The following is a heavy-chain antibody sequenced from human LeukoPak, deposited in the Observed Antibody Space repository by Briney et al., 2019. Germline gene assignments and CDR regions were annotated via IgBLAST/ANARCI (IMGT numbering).Heavy chain of an antibody. Sequence: SQTLSLTCAISGDSVSSNSAAWNWISQSPSRGLEWLGRTYYSSKWYKDYAVSVKSRITLNPDTSTNQFSLLLNSVTPEDTAVYYCARGWLGSGLDYWGQGTLVTVSS. D-gene: IGHD6-19*01. V-gene: IGHV6-1*01. CDR3: ARGWLGSGLDY. CDR2: TYYSSKWYK. J-gene: IGHJ4*02. CDR1: GDSVSSNSAA.